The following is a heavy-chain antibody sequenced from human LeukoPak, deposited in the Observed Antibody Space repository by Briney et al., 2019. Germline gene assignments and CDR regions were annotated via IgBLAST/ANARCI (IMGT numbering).Heavy chain of an antibody. V-gene: IGHV4-39*01. J-gene: IGHJ4*02. D-gene: IGHD5-12*01. Sequence: SETLSLTCIVSGGSISSTNYHWGWIRQPPGKGLEWIGSIHYTGSTYYNLSLKSRVTISVDTSKNQFSLKLSSVTAADTAVYYCARHTTRGYSGYDPFDYWGQGTLVTVSS. CDR2: IHYTGST. CDR1: GGSISSTNYH. CDR3: ARHTTRGYSGYDPFDY.